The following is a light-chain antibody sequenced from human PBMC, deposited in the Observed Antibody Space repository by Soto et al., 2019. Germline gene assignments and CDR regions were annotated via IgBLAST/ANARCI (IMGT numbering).Light chain of an antibody. CDR3: QVWDSSSDHVV. CDR1: NIGSKS. Sequence: SYELTQPPSVSVAPGQTARFTCGGNNIGSKSVHWYPQKPGQAPVLVVYDDSDRPSGIPERFSGSNSGNTATLTISRVEAGDEADYYCQVWDSSSDHVVFGGGTKVTVL. CDR2: DDS. V-gene: IGLV3-21*02. J-gene: IGLJ2*01.